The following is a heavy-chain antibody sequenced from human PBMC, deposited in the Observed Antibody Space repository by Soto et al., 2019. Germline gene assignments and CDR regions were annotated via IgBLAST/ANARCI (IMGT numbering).Heavy chain of an antibody. CDR1: GDSISSNNW. CDR3: AREVSGIQAFDY. Sequence: QVQLQESGPGLVKPSGTLSLTCAVSGDSISSNNWWNWVRQPPGKGLEWIGEISQSGSTNYNPSPRGRVTISVEKSKKSFSLKLDSVTAADTAVYYCAREVSGIQAFDYWGQGTLVTVSS. J-gene: IGHJ4*02. V-gene: IGHV4-4*02. D-gene: IGHD1-20*01. CDR2: ISQSGST.